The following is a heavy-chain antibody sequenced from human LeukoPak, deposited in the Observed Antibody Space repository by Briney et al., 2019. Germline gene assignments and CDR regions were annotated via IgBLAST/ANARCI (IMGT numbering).Heavy chain of an antibody. J-gene: IGHJ6*02. Sequence: GGSLRLSCAASGFTFSSYSINWVRQAPGKGLEWVSSISSSSSYIYYADSVKGRFTISRDNAKNSLYLQMNSLRAEDTAVYYCARYCSSTSCSLYYYYGMDVWGQGTTVTVSS. CDR2: ISSSSSYI. D-gene: IGHD2-2*01. CDR1: GFTFSSYS. V-gene: IGHV3-21*01. CDR3: ARYCSSTSCSLYYYYGMDV.